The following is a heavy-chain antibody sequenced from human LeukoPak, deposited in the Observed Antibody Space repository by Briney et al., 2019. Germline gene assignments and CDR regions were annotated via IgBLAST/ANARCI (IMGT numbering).Heavy chain of an antibody. Sequence: GASVKVSCKASGYTFTGYYMHWVRQAPGQGLEWMGWINPNSGGTNYAQKFQGRVTMTRDTSISTAYMELSRLRSEDTAVYYCARVRVTTGDYYGMDVWGQGTTVTVSS. D-gene: IGHD1-14*01. V-gene: IGHV1-2*02. CDR3: ARVRVTTGDYYGMDV. CDR1: GYTFTGYY. J-gene: IGHJ6*02. CDR2: INPNSGGT.